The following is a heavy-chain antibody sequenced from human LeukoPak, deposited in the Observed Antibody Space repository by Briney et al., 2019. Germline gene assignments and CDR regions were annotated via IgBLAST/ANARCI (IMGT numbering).Heavy chain of an antibody. CDR2: INHRGST. Sequence: SETLSLTCAVYGGSFSGYYWSWIRQPPGKGLEWIGEINHRGSTNYNPSLKSRVTISVDTSKNQFSLKLSSVTAADTAVYYCARKRPSGYSSGRGTYYYYYYMDVWGKGTTVTVSS. V-gene: IGHV4-34*01. CDR3: ARKRPSGYSSGRGTYYYYYYMDV. CDR1: GGSFSGYY. J-gene: IGHJ6*03. D-gene: IGHD6-19*01.